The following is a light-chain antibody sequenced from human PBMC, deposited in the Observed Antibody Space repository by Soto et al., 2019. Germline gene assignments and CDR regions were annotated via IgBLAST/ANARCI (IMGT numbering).Light chain of an antibody. CDR3: QQYNNWPYT. J-gene: IGKJ2*01. CDR1: QHVSSN. V-gene: IGKV3-15*01. Sequence: EIVMTQSPATLSVSPGGSATLSCRASQHVSSNFAWYRQKPGQAPTLLIYRASTRATGIPARCSGSGSGTEFTLTISSLQTEDFAVDYCQQYNNWPYTFGQGTKLEIK. CDR2: RAS.